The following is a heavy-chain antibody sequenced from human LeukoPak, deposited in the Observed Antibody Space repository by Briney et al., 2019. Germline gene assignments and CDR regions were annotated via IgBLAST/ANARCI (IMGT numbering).Heavy chain of an antibody. Sequence: GGSLRLSSAAPGFTLSSTAIRWVPPGPGEGLGWGSFTSPNGDRTSNAGSMEGRFTISRDNTMNTLYLQVNSLRHEDTGVYYCAIMHVYYDGSGLWVQWGQGTLSTVSS. CDR3: AIMHVYYDGSGLWVQ. J-gene: IGHJ4*02. CDR1: GFTLSSTA. D-gene: IGHD3-22*01. V-gene: IGHV3-23*01. CDR2: TSPNGDRT.